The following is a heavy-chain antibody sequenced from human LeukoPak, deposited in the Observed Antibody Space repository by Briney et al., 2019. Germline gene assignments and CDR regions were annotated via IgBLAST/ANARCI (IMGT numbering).Heavy chain of an antibody. V-gene: IGHV4-39*07. J-gene: IGHJ3*02. CDR3: AREWTTWGAFDI. D-gene: IGHD2/OR15-2a*01. CDR1: GGSISSRTYY. CDR2: IYYTGST. Sequence: PSETLSLTCTVSGGSISSRTYYWGWIRQPPGKGLERIGSIYYTGSTFYNPSLKSRVTISVDTSKNQFSMKVSSVTAADAAVYFCAREWTTWGAFDIWGQGTMVTVSS.